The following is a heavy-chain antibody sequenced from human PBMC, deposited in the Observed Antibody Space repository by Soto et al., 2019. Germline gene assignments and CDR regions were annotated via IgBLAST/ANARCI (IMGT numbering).Heavy chain of an antibody. Sequence: EVQLVESGGGLVQPGGSLRLSCAASGFTVSSNYMSWVRQAPGKGLEWVSVIYSGGSTYHADSVKGRFTISRDNSKNTLYLQMNSLRAEDTAVYYCAIRQGGADYYYYYYMDVWGKGTTVTVSS. V-gene: IGHV3-66*01. CDR2: IYSGGST. D-gene: IGHD3-16*01. CDR1: GFTVSSNY. J-gene: IGHJ6*03. CDR3: AIRQGGADYYYYYYMDV.